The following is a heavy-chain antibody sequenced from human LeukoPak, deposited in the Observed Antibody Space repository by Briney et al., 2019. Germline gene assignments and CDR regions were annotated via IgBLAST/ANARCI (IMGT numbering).Heavy chain of an antibody. CDR2: ISSVGHNK. CDR3: VREHVPRGDADNFLAWFFDL. J-gene: IGHJ2*01. CDR1: VFTFSSYA. Sequence: GESLRLSCAGSVFTFSSYAMHWARQAPGKGRKWLAVISSVGHNKFYADPLKGRFPISKDNSNSTLALHMNSQRPGDTGVYYFVREHVPRGDADNFLAWFFDLWGRGTLVTVSS. D-gene: IGHD5-24*01. V-gene: IGHV3-30*01.